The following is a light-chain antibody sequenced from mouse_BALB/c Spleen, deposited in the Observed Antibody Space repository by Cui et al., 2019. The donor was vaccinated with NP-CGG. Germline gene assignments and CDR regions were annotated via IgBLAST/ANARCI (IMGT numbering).Light chain of an antibody. Sequence: QAVVTQESALTTSPGETVTLTCRSSTGAVNTSNYANWVQEKPEHLFTGLIGGTNNRAPGVPARFSGSLIGDKAALTITGAQTEDEAIYFCALWYSNHWVFGGGTKLTVL. CDR1: TGAVNTSNY. CDR2: GTN. V-gene: IGLV1*01. CDR3: ALWYSNHWV. J-gene: IGLJ1*01.